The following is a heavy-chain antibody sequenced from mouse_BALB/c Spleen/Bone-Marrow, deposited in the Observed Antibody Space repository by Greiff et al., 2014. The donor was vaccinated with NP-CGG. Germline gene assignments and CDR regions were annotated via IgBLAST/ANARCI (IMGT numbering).Heavy chain of an antibody. CDR1: GFSLTRYG. D-gene: IGHD4-1*01. CDR2: IWSDGST. J-gene: IGHJ2*01. Sequence: SGFSLTRYGVHWIRQPPGKGLEWLVVIWSDGSTTYNSALKSRLSISKDNSKSQVFLKMNSLQTDDTAMYYCARHGDWSLDYWGQGTTLTVSS. V-gene: IGHV2-6-1*01. CDR3: ARHGDWSLDY.